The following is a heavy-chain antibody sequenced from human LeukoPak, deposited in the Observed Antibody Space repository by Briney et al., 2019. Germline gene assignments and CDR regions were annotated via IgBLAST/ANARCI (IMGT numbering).Heavy chain of an antibody. CDR3: AKRFGSGTYYPLGIFDY. CDR1: GFTFSSYA. J-gene: IGHJ4*02. V-gene: IGHV3-30*04. D-gene: IGHD3-10*01. Sequence: PGGSLRLSCAASGFTFSSYAMHWVRQAPGKGLEWVAVISYDGSNKYYADSVKGRFTISRDNSKNILFLQLSSLTTEDTAVYYCAKRFGSGTYYPLGIFDYWGQGTLVTVSS. CDR2: ISYDGSNK.